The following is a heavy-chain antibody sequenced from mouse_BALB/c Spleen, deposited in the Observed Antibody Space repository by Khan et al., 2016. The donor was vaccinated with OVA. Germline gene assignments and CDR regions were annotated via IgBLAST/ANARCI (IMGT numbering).Heavy chain of an antibody. CDR1: GYTFINYW. V-gene: IGHV1-7*01. CDR2: INPSTGYT. D-gene: IGHD1-1*01. CDR3: ARRGLRWDFDY. J-gene: IGHJ2*01. Sequence: QVQVQQSGAELAKPGASVKMSCKASGYTFINYWILWVKQRPGQGLEWIGYINPSTGYTEYNQNFKDKATLTADKSSSTAYMQLSSLTSEDSAVYYCARRGLRWDFDYWGQGTTLTVSS.